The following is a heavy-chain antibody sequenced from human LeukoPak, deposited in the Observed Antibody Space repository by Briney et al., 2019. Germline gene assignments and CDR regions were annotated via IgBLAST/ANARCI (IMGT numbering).Heavy chain of an antibody. Sequence: GGSLRLSCAASGFTFSSYWMSWVRQAPGKVLEWVANIKQDGSEKYYVDSVKGRFTISRDNAKNSLYLQMNSLRAEDTAVYYCARDYRYSSSRESGFDYWGQGTLVTVSS. J-gene: IGHJ4*02. V-gene: IGHV3-7*01. D-gene: IGHD6-6*01. CDR2: IKQDGSEK. CDR1: GFTFSSYW. CDR3: ARDYRYSSSRESGFDY.